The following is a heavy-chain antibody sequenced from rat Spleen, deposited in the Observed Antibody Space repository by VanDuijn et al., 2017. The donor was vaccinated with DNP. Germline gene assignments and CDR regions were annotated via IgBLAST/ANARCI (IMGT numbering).Heavy chain of an antibody. V-gene: IGHV5-27*01. CDR1: GFTFSAYY. D-gene: IGHD1-11*01. CDR2: IGSPAYAP. J-gene: IGHJ2*01. Sequence: EVQLVESGGGLVQPGRSLKLSCAASGFTFSAYYMAWVRQAPAKGLEWVAYIGSPAYAPYYTDSVKGRFTISRDNAKSTLYLQMDSLRSEDTATYYCTIQGTGNDRHYFGYWGQGVMVTVSS. CDR3: TIQGTGNDRHYFGY.